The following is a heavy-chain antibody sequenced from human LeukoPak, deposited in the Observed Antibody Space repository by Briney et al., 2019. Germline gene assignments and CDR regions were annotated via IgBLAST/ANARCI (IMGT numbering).Heavy chain of an antibody. J-gene: IGHJ6*03. CDR2: INNRGST. Sequence: PSETLSLTCGVYGGSLSGFYWSWTRQPPGKGLEWIGEINNRGSTNYNPSLESRITLSRDTSKNQFSLRLSSVTAADTALYYCARGRTATTGYYYYYMDVWGKGTTVTVSS. D-gene: IGHD4-11*01. V-gene: IGHV4-34*01. CDR1: GGSLSGFY. CDR3: ARGRTATTGYYYYYMDV.